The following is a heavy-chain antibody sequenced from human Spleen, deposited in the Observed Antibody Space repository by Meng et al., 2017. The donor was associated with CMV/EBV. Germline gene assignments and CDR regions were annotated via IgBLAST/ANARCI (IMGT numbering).Heavy chain of an antibody. Sequence: GGSLRLSCAASGFTFSNFDMHWVRQAPGKGLEWVSSITGSSAYMYYADSVRGRLTISRDNAQNSLYLQMNSLRVEDTAVYYCAREVGSGRRYFDCWGQGTLVTVSS. D-gene: IGHD6-25*01. V-gene: IGHV3-21*01. CDR1: GFTFSNFD. J-gene: IGHJ4*02. CDR2: ITGSSAYM. CDR3: AREVGSGRRYFDC.